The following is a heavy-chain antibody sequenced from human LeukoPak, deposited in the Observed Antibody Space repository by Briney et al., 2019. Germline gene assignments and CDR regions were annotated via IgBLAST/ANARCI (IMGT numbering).Heavy chain of an antibody. J-gene: IGHJ3*01. D-gene: IGHD6-19*01. V-gene: IGHV3-21*01. CDR3: ARDPYSSGWYKDAFDV. Sequence: GGSLRLSCAASGFTFSSYSMNWVRQAPGKGLEWVSSISGSSSYINYADSVKGRFTISRDNAQNSLFLQLNSLRAEDTAVYYCARDPYSSGWYKDAFDVWGQGTMVTVSS. CDR1: GFTFSSYS. CDR2: ISGSSSYI.